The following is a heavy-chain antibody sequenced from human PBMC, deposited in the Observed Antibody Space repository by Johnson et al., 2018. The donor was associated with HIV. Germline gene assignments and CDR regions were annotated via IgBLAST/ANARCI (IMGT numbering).Heavy chain of an antibody. Sequence: VQLVESGGGVVQPGRSLRLSCAASGFTVSSNYMSWVRQAPGKGLEWVSVIYSGGSTYYADSVKGRFTISRDNSKNTLYLQMNSLGADDTAVYYCARNGLIPAAKGVAFDIWGQGTMVTVSS. CDR2: IYSGGST. D-gene: IGHD2-2*01. J-gene: IGHJ3*02. V-gene: IGHV3-66*01. CDR1: GFTVSSNY. CDR3: ARNGLIPAAKGVAFDI.